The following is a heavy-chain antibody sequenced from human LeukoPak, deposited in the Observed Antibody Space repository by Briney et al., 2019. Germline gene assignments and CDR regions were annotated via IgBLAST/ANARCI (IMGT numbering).Heavy chain of an antibody. CDR3: AKASRYGSGSYSPTHYFDY. J-gene: IGHJ4*02. D-gene: IGHD3-10*01. CDR1: GFTFSSYA. Sequence: GGSLRLSCAASGFTFSSYAMSWVRQAPGKGLEWVSAISGSGGNTYYADSVKGRFTISRDNSKNTLYLQMSSLRAEDTAVYYCAKASRYGSGSYSPTHYFDYWGQGTLVTVSS. CDR2: ISGSGGNT. V-gene: IGHV3-23*01.